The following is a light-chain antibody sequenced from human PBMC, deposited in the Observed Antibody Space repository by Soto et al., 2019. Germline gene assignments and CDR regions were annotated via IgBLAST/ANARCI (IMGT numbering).Light chain of an antibody. CDR2: DAS. CDR3: QRRSNWRIT. Sequence: EIVLTQSPATLSLSPGERATLSCRASQSVSSYLAWYQQKPGQAPRLLIYDASNRATGIPARFSGSGSGTDFTLTISSLEPEDCAVDYCQRRSNWRITFGQGTRLEMK. V-gene: IGKV3-11*01. J-gene: IGKJ5*01. CDR1: QSVSSY.